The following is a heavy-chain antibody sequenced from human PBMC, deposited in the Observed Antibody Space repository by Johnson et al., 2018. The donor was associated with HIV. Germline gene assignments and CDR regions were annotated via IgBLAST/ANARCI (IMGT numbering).Heavy chain of an antibody. CDR1: GFTFSNAW. V-gene: IGHV3-7*02. CDR2: IKDDGSEK. D-gene: IGHD6-13*01. J-gene: IGHJ3*02. Sequence: VQLMESGGGLVKPGGSLRLSCAASGFTFSNAWMSWVRQAPGKGLEWVAHIKDDGSEKYYVDSVKGRFTVSRDNSKNTLYLQMNSLRAEDTAVYYCAKCIWGSSLIDAFDIWGQGTRVTVSS. CDR3: AKCIWGSSLIDAFDI.